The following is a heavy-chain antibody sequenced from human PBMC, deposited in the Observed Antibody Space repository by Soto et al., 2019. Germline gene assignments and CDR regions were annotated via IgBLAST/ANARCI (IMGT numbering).Heavy chain of an antibody. D-gene: IGHD2-8*01. CDR3: VRDNGHWFDP. CDR2: IWFDGSKK. J-gene: IGHJ5*02. V-gene: IGHV3-33*01. Sequence: QVQLVESGGGVVQPGRSLRLSCAASGFTFSNYGMHWVRQAPGKGLEWVAVIWFDGSKKYYADSVKGRFTISRDYSKNTLYLQMNSLRAEDAAVYYCVRDNGHWFDPWGQGTLVAVSS. CDR1: GFTFSNYG.